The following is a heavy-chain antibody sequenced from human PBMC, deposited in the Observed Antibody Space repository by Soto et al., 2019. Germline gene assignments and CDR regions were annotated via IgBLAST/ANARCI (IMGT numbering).Heavy chain of an antibody. Sequence: VQLVQSGAEEKKPGASVKVSCKASGYNLTNYVMHWVRQTPGHRLEWMGWMNAGNGNTKYSQQFQGRVPITRDTSASAAYMERSSLRSEDTAVDYWARGFPLWSDPWSQGTLVTVSS. J-gene: IGHJ5*02. D-gene: IGHD3-16*02. CDR2: MNAGNGNT. CDR1: GYNLTNYV. V-gene: IGHV1-3*05. CDR3: ARGFPLWSDP.